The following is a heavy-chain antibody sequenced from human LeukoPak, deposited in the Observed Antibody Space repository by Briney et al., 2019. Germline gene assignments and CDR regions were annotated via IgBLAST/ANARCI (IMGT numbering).Heavy chain of an antibody. CDR1: GSTFSSYW. V-gene: IGHV3-7*01. CDR3: ARDRSPGNFDY. J-gene: IGHJ4*02. Sequence: GGSLRLSCAASGSTFSSYWMTWVRQAPGKGLEWVANIKQDGSETYYVDSVKGRFTISRDNAKNSLYLQMNSLRAEDTAVYYCARDRSPGNFDYWGQGTLVTVSS. D-gene: IGHD3-10*01. CDR2: IKQDGSET.